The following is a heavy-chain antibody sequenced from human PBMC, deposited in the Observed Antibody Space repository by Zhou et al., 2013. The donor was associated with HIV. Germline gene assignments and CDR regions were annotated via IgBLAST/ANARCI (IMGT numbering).Heavy chain of an antibody. CDR2: IVPIFNKP. J-gene: IGHJ6*03. D-gene: IGHD7-27*01. CDR1: GGTFSNYA. Sequence: QVQLVQSGAEVKKPGSSVKVSCKASGGTFSNYAFSWVRLAPGQGLEWLGDIVPIFNKPNYAQKFQGRLTITADAPTSTAYLEVSSLTSDDTAVYYCAMKGTADPYYYYYYMDVWGQGTTVSVSS. CDR3: AMKGTADPYYYYYYMDV. V-gene: IGHV1-69*12.